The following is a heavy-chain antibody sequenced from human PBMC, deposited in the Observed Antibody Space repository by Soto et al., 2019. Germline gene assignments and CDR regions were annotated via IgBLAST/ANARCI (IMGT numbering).Heavy chain of an antibody. J-gene: IGHJ4*02. CDR3: ARAPYSNAWYSFDL. V-gene: IGHV3-7*03. CDR2: IKHDGSVQ. Sequence: PRLSCEASGFTFSGYWMSWVRQAPGKGLEWVADIKHDGSVQYYVDSVKGRFTISRDNAKKLLYLQMNGLRAEDTALYYCARAPYSNAWYSFDLWGPGTLVTVSS. CDR1: GFTFSGYW. D-gene: IGHD4-4*01.